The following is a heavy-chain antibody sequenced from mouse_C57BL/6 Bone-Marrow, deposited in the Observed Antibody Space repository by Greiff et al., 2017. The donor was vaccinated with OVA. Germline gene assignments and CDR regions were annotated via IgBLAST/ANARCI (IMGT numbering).Heavy chain of an antibody. CDR1: GYTFTSYG. D-gene: IGHD2-2*01. CDR3: ASSYGLGWYFDV. Sequence: QVQLQQSGAELARPGASVKLSCKASGYTFTSYGISWVKQRTGQGLEWIGEIYPRSGNTYYNEKFKGKATLTADKSSSTAYMELRSLTSEDSAVYFCASSYGLGWYFDVWGTGTTVAVSS. CDR2: IYPRSGNT. J-gene: IGHJ1*03. V-gene: IGHV1-81*01.